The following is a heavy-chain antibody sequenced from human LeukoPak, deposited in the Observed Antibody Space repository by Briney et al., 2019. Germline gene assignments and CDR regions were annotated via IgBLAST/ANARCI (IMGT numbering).Heavy chain of an antibody. CDR3: AREGSGSLFYYGMDV. V-gene: IGHV4-39*02. CDR1: GGSISNTNW. Sequence: PSETLSLTCGVSGGSISNTNWWSWVRQPPGQGLEWIGSIYYNGSTYYNPSLKSRVTISADTSKKQFSLRLSSVTAADSAFYYCAREGSGSLFYYGMDVWGQGTTVTVSS. D-gene: IGHD3-10*01. CDR2: IYYNGST. J-gene: IGHJ6*02.